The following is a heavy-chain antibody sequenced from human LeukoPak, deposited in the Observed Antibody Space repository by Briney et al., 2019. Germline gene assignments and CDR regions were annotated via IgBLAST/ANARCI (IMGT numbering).Heavy chain of an antibody. CDR2: IYTSGST. CDR1: GGSISSYY. V-gene: IGHV4-4*07. Sequence: PSETLSLTCTVSGGSISSYYWSWIRQPAGKGLEWIGRIYTSGSTYYNPSLKSRVTISVDTSKNQFSLKLSSVTAADTAVYYCASCGYSSFYYYYYMDVWGKGTTVTISS. J-gene: IGHJ6*03. D-gene: IGHD3-22*01. CDR3: ASCGYSSFYYYYYMDV.